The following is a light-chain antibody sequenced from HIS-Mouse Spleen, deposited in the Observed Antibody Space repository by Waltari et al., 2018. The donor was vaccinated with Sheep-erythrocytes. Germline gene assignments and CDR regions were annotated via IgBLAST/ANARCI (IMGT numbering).Light chain of an antibody. Sequence: QSALTQPASVSGSPGQSITISCTGTSSDRGGYNYVPWYQQHPGKAPKLMIYEVSNRPSGVSNRFSGSKSGNTASLTISGLQAEDEADYYCSSYTSSSTWVFGGGTKLTVL. V-gene: IGLV2-14*01. CDR1: SSDRGGYNY. CDR3: SSYTSSSTWV. CDR2: EVS. J-gene: IGLJ3*02.